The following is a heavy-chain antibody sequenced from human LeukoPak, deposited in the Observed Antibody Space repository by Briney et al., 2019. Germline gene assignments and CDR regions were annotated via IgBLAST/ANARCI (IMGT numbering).Heavy chain of an antibody. J-gene: IGHJ5*01. Sequence: PGGSLRLSCAASGFTVSSNYMSWVRQAPGKGLEWVSVIYSGGSTYYADSVKGRFTISRDNSNSLISLQMNNLTTEDTAAYYCAREKFDSWGQGTLVTVSP. CDR2: IYSGGST. CDR1: GFTVSSNY. V-gene: IGHV3-53*01. CDR3: AREKFDS.